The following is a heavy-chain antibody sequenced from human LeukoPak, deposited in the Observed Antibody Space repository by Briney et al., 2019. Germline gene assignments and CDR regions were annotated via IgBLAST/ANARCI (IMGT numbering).Heavy chain of an antibody. CDR1: GFTFSSYA. CDR3: AKDGAAESYYYYYYYMDV. J-gene: IGHJ6*03. Sequence: GGSLRLSCAASGFTFSSYAMSWVRQAPGKGLEWVSAISGSGGSTYYADSVKGRFTISRDNSKNTLYLQMNSLRAEDTAVYYCAKDGAAESYYYYYYYMDVWGKGTTVTVSS. V-gene: IGHV3-23*01. CDR2: ISGSGGST. D-gene: IGHD1-26*01.